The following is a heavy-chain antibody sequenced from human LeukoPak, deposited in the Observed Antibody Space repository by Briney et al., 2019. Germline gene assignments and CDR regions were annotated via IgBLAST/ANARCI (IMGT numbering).Heavy chain of an antibody. V-gene: IGHV3-15*01. J-gene: IGHJ4*02. CDR2: VKSRSAGETT. D-gene: IGHD3-10*01. CDR3: TLIQGWGSGSYYRDF. CDR1: GFSISNDW. Sequence: GGSLRLSCAASGFSISNDWMSWVRQAPGKGLEWVARVKSRSAGETTDYAAPVKGRFTISRDDSKSTLYLQMNSLKTEDTAVYYCTLIQGWGSGSYYRDFWGQGTLVTVSS.